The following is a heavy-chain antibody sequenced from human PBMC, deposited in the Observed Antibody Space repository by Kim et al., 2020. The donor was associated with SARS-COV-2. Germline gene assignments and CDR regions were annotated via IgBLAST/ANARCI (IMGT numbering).Heavy chain of an antibody. Sequence: SQTLSLTCAISGDSVSSNSAAWNWIRQSPSRGLEWLGRTYYRSKWYNDYAVSVKSRITINPDTSKNQFSLQLNSVTPEDTAVYYCARSDRRLGLLWFGESHATLFDYWGQGTLVTVSS. CDR2: TYYRSKWYN. J-gene: IGHJ4*02. V-gene: IGHV6-1*01. CDR1: GDSVSSNSAA. D-gene: IGHD3-10*01. CDR3: ARSDRRLGLLWFGESHATLFDY.